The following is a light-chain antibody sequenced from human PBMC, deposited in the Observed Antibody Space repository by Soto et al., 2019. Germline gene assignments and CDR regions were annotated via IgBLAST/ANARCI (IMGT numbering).Light chain of an antibody. V-gene: IGKV1-39*01. CDR2: AAS. Sequence: DIQMTQSPSTLSASVGDRVTITGRASQSISSYLNCYQQKPGKAPKLLIYAASSLQSGVPSRFSGSGSEGHLTLAISTLQPEDFATYYCQQSYSSPRRLGQRAQVDIK. J-gene: IGKJ1*01. CDR1: QSISSY. CDR3: QQSYSSPRR.